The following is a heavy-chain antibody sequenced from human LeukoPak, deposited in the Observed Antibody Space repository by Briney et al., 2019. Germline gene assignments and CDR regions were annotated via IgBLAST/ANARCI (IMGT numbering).Heavy chain of an antibody. CDR3: ASGTYCSSTSCYWDY. J-gene: IGHJ4*02. V-gene: IGHV4-4*07. CDR1: GGSISSYY. CDR2: IYTSGST. D-gene: IGHD2-2*01. Sequence: NPSETLSLTCTVSGGSISSYYWSWIRQPAGKGLEWIGRIYTSGSTNYNPSLKSRVTMSVDTSKNQFSLKLSSVTAADTAVYYCASGTYCSSTSCYWDYWGQGTLLTVSS.